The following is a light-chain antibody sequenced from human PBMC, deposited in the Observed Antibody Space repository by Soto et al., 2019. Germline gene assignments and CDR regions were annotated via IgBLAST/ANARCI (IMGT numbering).Light chain of an antibody. CDR2: DAS. CDR1: QSISNY. J-gene: IGKJ2*01. V-gene: IGKV3-11*01. CDR3: QQRSNWPT. Sequence: IVLTQSPATLSVSPGERATLSCRASQSISNYLAWYQQKPGQAPRLLISDASDRATGIPARFSGSGSGTDFTLTISSLEPEDFAVYYCQQRSNWPTFGQGTKLEIK.